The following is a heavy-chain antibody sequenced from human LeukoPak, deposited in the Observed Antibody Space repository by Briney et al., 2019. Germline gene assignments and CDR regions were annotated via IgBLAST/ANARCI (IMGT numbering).Heavy chain of an antibody. D-gene: IGHD3-10*01. CDR3: ARALRITMVRGVLSLPDY. Sequence: SETLSLTCTVSGGSISSGSYYWSWIRQPAGKGLEWIGRIYTSGSTNYNLSLKSRVTISVDTSKNQFSLKLSSVTAADTAVYYCARALRITMVRGVLSLPDYWGQGTLVTVSS. CDR2: IYTSGST. J-gene: IGHJ4*02. V-gene: IGHV4-61*02. CDR1: GGSISSGSYY.